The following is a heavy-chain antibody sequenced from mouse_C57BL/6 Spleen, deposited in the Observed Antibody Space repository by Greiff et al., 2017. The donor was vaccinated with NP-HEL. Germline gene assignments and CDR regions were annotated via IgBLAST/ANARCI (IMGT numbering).Heavy chain of an antibody. J-gene: IGHJ2*01. CDR1: GYTFTSYW. CDR3: ARSEAQATDY. Sequence: QVQLQQPGAELVKPGASVKLSCKASGYTFTSYWLHWVKQRPGQGLEWIGMIHPNSGSTNYNEKFKSKATLTGDKSSSTAYMPLSSRTAEDSAVYYCARSEAQATDYWGQGTTLTVSS. CDR2: IHPNSGST. D-gene: IGHD3-2*02. V-gene: IGHV1-64*01.